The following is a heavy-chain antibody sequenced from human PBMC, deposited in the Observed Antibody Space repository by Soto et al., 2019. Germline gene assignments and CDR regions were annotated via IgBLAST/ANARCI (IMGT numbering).Heavy chain of an antibody. J-gene: IGHJ5*02. CDR3: ARLAAVAEGWWFDP. CDR2: IYYSGST. V-gene: IGHV4-59*01. D-gene: IGHD6-19*01. Sequence: ETLALGWTVAGECMSASYWAWIRQPPGKGLEWIGYIYYSGSTNYNPSLKSRVTISVDTSKKQFSLKLSSVTAADTAVYYCARLAAVAEGWWFDPWGQGTLVTVSS. CDR1: GECMSASY.